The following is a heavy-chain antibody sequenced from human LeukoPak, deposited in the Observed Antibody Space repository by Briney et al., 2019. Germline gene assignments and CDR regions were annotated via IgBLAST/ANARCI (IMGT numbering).Heavy chain of an antibody. V-gene: IGHV3-15*01. CDR2: IKSKTDGGTT. J-gene: IGHJ4*02. CDR3: TTLTFSYYYDSSGL. Sequence: GGSLRLSCAASGFTFSSYAMHWVRQAPGKGLEWVGRIKSKTDGGTTDYAAPVKGRFTISRDDSKNTLYLQMNSLKTEDTAVYYCTTLTFSYYYDSSGLWGQGTLVTVSS. D-gene: IGHD3-22*01. CDR1: GFTFSSYA.